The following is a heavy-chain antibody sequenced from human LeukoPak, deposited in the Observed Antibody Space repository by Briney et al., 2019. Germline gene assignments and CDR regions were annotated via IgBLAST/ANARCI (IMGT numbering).Heavy chain of an antibody. CDR3: ARDRPVGDDYGDYVALFDL. J-gene: IGHJ2*01. D-gene: IGHD4-17*01. CDR1: GGTFSSYA. CDR2: IIPILGIA. Sequence: SVKVSCKASGGTFSSYAISWVRQAPGQGLEWMGRIIPILGIANYAQKFQGRVTITADKSTSTAYMELSSLRSEDTAVYYCARDRPVGDDYGDYVALFDLWGRGTLVTVSS. V-gene: IGHV1-69*04.